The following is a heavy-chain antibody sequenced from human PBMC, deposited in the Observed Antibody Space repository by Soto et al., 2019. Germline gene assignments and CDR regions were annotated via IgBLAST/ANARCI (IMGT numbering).Heavy chain of an antibody. CDR1: GFTFSSYS. CDR3: AKYGRTANDY. Sequence: RRLSCAASGFTFSSYSMSWVRQAPGKGLEWVSAISGSGGSTYYADSVKGRFTISRANSKNTLYLQMNSLRAEDTAVYYCAKYGRTANDYWVQGTLVTVSS. J-gene: IGHJ4*02. D-gene: IGHD6-25*01. V-gene: IGHV3-23*01. CDR2: ISGSGGST.